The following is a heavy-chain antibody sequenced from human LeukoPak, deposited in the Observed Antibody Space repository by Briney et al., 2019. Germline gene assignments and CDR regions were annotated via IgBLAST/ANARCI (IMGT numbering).Heavy chain of an antibody. V-gene: IGHV3-7*03. CDR3: ARNCCGDCS. J-gene: IGHJ5*02. D-gene: IGHD2-21*02. Sequence: GGSLRLSCAASGFAFSSYWMSWVRQAPGKGLEWVANVKQDGNEKYYLDSVKGRFTIPRDNPKKSLYLQMNSPTVEYTAVYYCARNCCGDCSWGQGTLVTVSS. CDR2: VKQDGNEK. CDR1: GFAFSSYW.